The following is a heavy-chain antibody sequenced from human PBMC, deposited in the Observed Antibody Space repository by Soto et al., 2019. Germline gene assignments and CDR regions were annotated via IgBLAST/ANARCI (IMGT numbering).Heavy chain of an antibody. J-gene: IGHJ6*02. CDR2: VYHTGTT. CDR3: ARALVTDYNSRDYHYYFAMDV. Sequence: HLQESGPGLVKPSQTLSLTCVVSGGPVSGDDLYWSWIRHLPGKGLEWIANVYHTGTTYYNPSLKSRVSMSVDTSQNQFSLILVSVTAADTAVYYCARALVTDYNSRDYHYYFAMDVWGQGTSVTVSS. CDR1: GGPVSGDDLY. D-gene: IGHD3-22*01. V-gene: IGHV4-31*02.